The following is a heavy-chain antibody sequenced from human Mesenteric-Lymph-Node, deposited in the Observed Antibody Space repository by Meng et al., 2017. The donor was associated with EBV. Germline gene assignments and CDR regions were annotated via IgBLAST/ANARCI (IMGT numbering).Heavy chain of an antibody. V-gene: IGHV4-4*02. CDR3: GRDQGRELINH. D-gene: IGHD1-7*01. CDR2: VYHRGDT. CDR1: GDSISSDIW. J-gene: IGHJ4*02. Sequence: QVQLQESGPGLVKPSGTRSLTVTVSGDSISSDIWWSWVRQPPGKGLEWIGEVYHRGDTNYNPSLKSRVDISVDKSKNQFYLSLFSVTAADTAVYYCGRDQGRELINHWGQGTLVTVSS.